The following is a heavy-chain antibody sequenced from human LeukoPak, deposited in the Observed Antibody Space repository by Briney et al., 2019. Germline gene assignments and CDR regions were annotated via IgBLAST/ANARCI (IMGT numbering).Heavy chain of an antibody. CDR1: GFTFSTYG. CDR2: ISGSAATT. J-gene: IGHJ4*02. D-gene: IGHD4-17*01. Sequence: GGSLRLSCAASGFTFSTYGMTWVRQAPGKGLEWVSAISGSAATTFYADSVKGRFTISRDNAKNSLYLQMNSLRAEDTAVYYCARGSYGDSLGYYFDYWGQGTLVTVSS. CDR3: ARGSYGDSLGYYFDY. V-gene: IGHV3-23*01.